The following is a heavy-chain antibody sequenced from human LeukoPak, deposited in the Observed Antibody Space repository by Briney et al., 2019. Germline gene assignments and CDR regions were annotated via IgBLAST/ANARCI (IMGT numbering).Heavy chain of an antibody. J-gene: IGHJ3*02. V-gene: IGHV4-59*01. Sequence: SETLSLTCTVSGGSISSYYWSWIRQPPGKGPEWIGYIYYSGSTNYNPSLKSRVTISLDTSKNQLSLKLISVTAADTAVYYCAINGGGTYYGAFDIWGQGTMVTVSS. CDR3: AINGGGTYYGAFDI. D-gene: IGHD3-10*01. CDR1: GGSISSYY. CDR2: IYYSGST.